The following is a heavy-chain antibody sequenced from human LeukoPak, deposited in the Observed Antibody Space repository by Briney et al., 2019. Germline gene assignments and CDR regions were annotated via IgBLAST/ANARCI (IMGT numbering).Heavy chain of an antibody. V-gene: IGHV3-23*01. Sequence: GGSLRLSCAASGFTFSSYVMSWVRQAPGKGLEWVSVISGSGGSTSYADSVKGRFTISRDNSKNTLYLQMNSLRAEDTAVYYCAKDMTYYDFWSGPGWFDPWGQGTLVTVSS. J-gene: IGHJ5*02. CDR2: ISGSGGST. D-gene: IGHD3-3*01. CDR1: GFTFSSYV. CDR3: AKDMTYYDFWSGPGWFDP.